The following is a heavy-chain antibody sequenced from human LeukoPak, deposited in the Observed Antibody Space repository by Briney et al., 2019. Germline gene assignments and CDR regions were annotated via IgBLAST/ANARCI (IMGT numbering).Heavy chain of an antibody. J-gene: IGHJ4*02. CDR2: IKRDGSET. Sequence: GGSLRLSCAASGFTFSSDWMNWVRQAPGKGLEWVANIKRDGSETYYVDSVKGRFTISRDNAKNSLYLQMNSLRAEDTAVYYCAKPLEKYTYGGNFDYWGQGILVTVSS. D-gene: IGHD4-23*01. V-gene: IGHV3-7*03. CDR1: GFTFSSDW. CDR3: AKPLEKYTYGGNFDY.